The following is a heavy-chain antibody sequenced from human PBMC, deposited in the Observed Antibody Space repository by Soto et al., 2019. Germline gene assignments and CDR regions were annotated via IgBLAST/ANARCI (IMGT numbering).Heavy chain of an antibody. V-gene: IGHV1-3*05. CDR2: INAGDGDT. CDR1: GYTLTSYA. D-gene: IGHD1-1*01. CDR3: TRDTTNPWGGMDV. J-gene: IGHJ6*02. Sequence: QVQLVQSGAEEKKPGASVKVSCKASGYTLTSYALHWVRQAPGQRLEWMGWINAGDGDTKYSQKFQGRVTITRDTSANTVYMELDSLRSEDTAVYYCTRDTTNPWGGMDVWGQGTTVTVSS.